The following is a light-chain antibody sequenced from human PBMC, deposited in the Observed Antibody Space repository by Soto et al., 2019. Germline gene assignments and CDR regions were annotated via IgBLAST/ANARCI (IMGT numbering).Light chain of an antibody. J-gene: IGKJ2*01. CDR1: QSVLSSSNNKNY. V-gene: IGKV4-1*01. CDR2: WAS. Sequence: DILMTQSPDSLAVSLGERATINCKSSQSVLSSSNNKNYLAWYQQKPGKPPKLLFYWASIRESGVPDRFSGSGSGTYFTLTISSLQAEDVAVYYCQHYYSTPYTCGQGTKLEIK. CDR3: QHYYSTPYT.